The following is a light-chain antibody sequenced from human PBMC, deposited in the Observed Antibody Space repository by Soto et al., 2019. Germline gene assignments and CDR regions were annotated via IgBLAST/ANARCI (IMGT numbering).Light chain of an antibody. CDR2: AAS. CDR3: QQSYNTPWT. J-gene: IGKJ1*01. Sequence: DVQMTQAPSSLSPYVGYTFIITCWASQSISNYLTWYQQRPGRAPKVLINAASSLQSGVPSRFSGSGSGTDFTLTISSLQPEDFANYYCQQSYNTPWTFGQGTKV. CDR1: QSISNY. V-gene: IGKV1-39*01.